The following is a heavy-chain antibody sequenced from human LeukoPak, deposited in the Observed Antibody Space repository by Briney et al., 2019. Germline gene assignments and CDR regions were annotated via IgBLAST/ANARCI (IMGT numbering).Heavy chain of an antibody. CDR2: IIPIFGTA. V-gene: IGHV1-69*06. D-gene: IGHD1-26*01. J-gene: IGHJ4*02. Sequence: SVKVSCKASGGTFSSYAISWVRQAPGQGLEWMGGIIPIFGTANYAQKFQGRVTITADKSTSTAYMELSSLRSEDTAVYYCARDPAPRIESGSPQAWGQGTLVTVSS. CDR1: GGTFSSYA. CDR3: ARDPAPRIESGSPQA.